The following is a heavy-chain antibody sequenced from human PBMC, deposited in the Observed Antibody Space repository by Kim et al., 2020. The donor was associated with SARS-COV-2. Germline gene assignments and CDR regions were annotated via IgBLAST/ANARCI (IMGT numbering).Heavy chain of an antibody. CDR2: IYHSGST. D-gene: IGHD6-13*01. CDR1: GGSISSSNW. CDR3: ARVGAAAGTPYNWFDP. Sequence: SETLSLTCAVSGGSISSSNWWSWVRQPPGKGLEWIGEIYHSGSTNYNPSLKSRVTISVDKSKNQFSLKLSSVTAADTAVYYCARVGAAAGTPYNWFDPWGQGTLVTVSS. J-gene: IGHJ5*02. V-gene: IGHV4-4*02.